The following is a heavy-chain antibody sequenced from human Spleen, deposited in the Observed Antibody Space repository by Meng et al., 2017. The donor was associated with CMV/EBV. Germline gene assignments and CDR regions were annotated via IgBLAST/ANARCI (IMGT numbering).Heavy chain of an antibody. CDR1: GYTFTSDY. CDR3: ARDGFVVIGPATILEPEMLPGGSDY. J-gene: IGHJ4*02. CDR2: INPNSGAT. V-gene: IGHV1-2*04. D-gene: IGHD2-2*02. Sequence: ASVKVSCKASGYTFTSDYIHWIRQAPGQGLEWMGRINPNSGATNYAQKFQGWVTMTRDTSFSTAYMQLNRLKSDDTAVYYCARDGFVVIGPATILEPEMLPGGSDYWGQGTLVTVSS.